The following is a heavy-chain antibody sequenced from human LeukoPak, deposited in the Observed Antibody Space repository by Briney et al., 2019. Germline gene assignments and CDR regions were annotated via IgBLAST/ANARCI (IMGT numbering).Heavy chain of an antibody. CDR3: ARDQYCSGGSCTDAFDI. Sequence: PGGSLRLSCAASGFTLRSYSMHWVRQAPGKGLEWVSSISSSSSYIYYADSLKGRFTISRDNAKNSLYLQMNSLRAEDTAVYYCARDQYCSGGSCTDAFDIWGQGTMVTVSS. V-gene: IGHV3-21*01. D-gene: IGHD2-15*01. J-gene: IGHJ3*02. CDR1: GFTLRSYS. CDR2: ISSSSSYI.